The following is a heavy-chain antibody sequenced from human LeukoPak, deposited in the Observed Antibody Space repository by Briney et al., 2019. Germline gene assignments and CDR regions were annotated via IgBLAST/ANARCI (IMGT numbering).Heavy chain of an antibody. V-gene: IGHV3-23*01. J-gene: IGHJ4*02. CDR3: AKKGYYDGSGYYMYYFDH. CDR1: GFTFSSYA. CDR2: ISGSGGTA. Sequence: GGSLRLSCAASGFTFSSYAMSWVRQAPGKGLEWVSAISGSGGTAYYADSVRGRFTISRDNSKNTLYLQMNSLRAEDTAVYYCAKKGYYDGSGYYMYYFDHWGQGTLVTVSS. D-gene: IGHD3-22*01.